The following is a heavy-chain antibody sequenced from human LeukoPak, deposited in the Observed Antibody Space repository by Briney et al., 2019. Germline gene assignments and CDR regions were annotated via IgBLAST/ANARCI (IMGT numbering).Heavy chain of an antibody. CDR2: ISGSGGST. Sequence: TGGSLRLSCAASGFTFSSYAMSWVRQAPGKGLEWVSTISGSGGSTYYADSVKGRFTISRDNSKNTLYLQMNSLRAEDTAVYYCAKSTKRFGPGSYYYFDYWGQGTLVTVSS. D-gene: IGHD3-10*01. CDR1: GFTFSSYA. CDR3: AKSTKRFGPGSYYYFDY. J-gene: IGHJ4*02. V-gene: IGHV3-23*01.